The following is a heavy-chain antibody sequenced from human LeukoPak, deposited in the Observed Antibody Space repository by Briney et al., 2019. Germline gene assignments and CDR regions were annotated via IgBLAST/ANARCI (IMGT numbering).Heavy chain of an antibody. D-gene: IGHD3-10*01. Sequence: SETLSLTCTVSGGSISSSSYYWGWIRQPPGKGLEWIGSIYYSGSTYYNPSLKSRVTISVDTSKNQFSLKLSSVTAADTAVYYCARDLDGGSLWGQGTLVTVSS. J-gene: IGHJ4*02. CDR2: IYYSGST. CDR3: ARDLDGGSL. V-gene: IGHV4-39*07. CDR1: GGSISSSSYY.